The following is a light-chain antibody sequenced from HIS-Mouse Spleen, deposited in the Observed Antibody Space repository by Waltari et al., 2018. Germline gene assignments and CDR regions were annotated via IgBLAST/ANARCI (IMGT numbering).Light chain of an antibody. CDR2: KAS. Sequence: DIQMTQSPSTLSASVGDRVTITCRASQSISSWLAWYQQKPGKAPKLLIYKASSLESGVPSRFSGSGSGTEFTLTISSLQPDEFATYYCQQYNSYSRTFGKGTKVEIK. CDR3: QQYNSYSRT. J-gene: IGKJ1*01. CDR1: QSISSW. V-gene: IGKV1-5*03.